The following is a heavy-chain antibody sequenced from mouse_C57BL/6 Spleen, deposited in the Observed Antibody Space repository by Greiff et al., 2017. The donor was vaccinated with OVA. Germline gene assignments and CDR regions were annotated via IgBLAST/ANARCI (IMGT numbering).Heavy chain of an antibody. Sequence: QVQLQQSGAELVRPGTSVKMSCKASGYTFTNYWIGWAKQRPGHGLEWIGDIYPGGGYTNYNEKFKGKATLTADKSSSTAYMQFSSLTSEDSAIYYCARLGTGGSSYVGYFDVWGTGTTVTVSS. D-gene: IGHD1-1*01. CDR1: GYTFTNYW. V-gene: IGHV1-63*01. CDR2: IYPGGGYT. CDR3: ARLGTGGSSYVGYFDV. J-gene: IGHJ1*03.